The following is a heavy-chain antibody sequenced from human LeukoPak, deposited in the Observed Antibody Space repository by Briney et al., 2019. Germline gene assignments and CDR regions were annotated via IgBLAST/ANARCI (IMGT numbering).Heavy chain of an antibody. CDR2: ISAYNGNT. Sequence: ASVKVSCKASGYTFTSYGISWVRQAPGQGLEWMGWISAYNGNTNYAQKLQGRVTMTRNTSISTAYMELSSLRSEDTAVYYCATLFTRGYYFDYWGQGTLVTVSS. V-gene: IGHV1-18*01. CDR3: ATLFTRGYYFDY. D-gene: IGHD3-10*01. J-gene: IGHJ4*02. CDR1: GYTFTSYG.